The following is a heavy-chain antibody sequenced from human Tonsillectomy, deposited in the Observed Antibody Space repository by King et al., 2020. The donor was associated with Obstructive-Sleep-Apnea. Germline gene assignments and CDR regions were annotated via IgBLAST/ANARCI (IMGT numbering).Heavy chain of an antibody. CDR3: AKPYNWNDVISYVNPYYYYGMDV. D-gene: IGHD1-1*01. Sequence: VQLVESGGGLVQPGGSLRLSCAASGFTFSSYAMSWVRQAPGKGLEWVSAISGSGGTPYYADSVKGRFTISRDNSKNTLYLQMNSLRAEDTAVYYCAKPYNWNDVISYVNPYYYYGMDVWGQGTTVTVSS. J-gene: IGHJ6*02. CDR2: ISGSGGTP. V-gene: IGHV3-23*04. CDR1: GFTFSSYA.